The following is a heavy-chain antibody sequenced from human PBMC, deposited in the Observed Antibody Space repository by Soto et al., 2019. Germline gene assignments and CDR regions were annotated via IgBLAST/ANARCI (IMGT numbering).Heavy chain of an antibody. CDR3: ARRNVYGSGSYSVAS. CDR2: INAAIGNT. V-gene: IGHV1-3*01. CDR1: GYTFTNYA. J-gene: IGHJ4*02. Sequence: QVQLVQSGAEVKKPGASVKVSCKASGYTFTNYAMHWVRQAPGQRLERMGWINAAIGNTKYSQKFQGSGTITRDTSANRAYMELGSLRSEDTAVYYCARRNVYGSGSYSVASWGQGDLVTVSS. D-gene: IGHD3-10*01.